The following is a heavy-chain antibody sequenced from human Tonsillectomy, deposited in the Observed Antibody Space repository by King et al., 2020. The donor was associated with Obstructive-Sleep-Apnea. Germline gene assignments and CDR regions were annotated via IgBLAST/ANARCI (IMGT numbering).Heavy chain of an antibody. CDR3: ARGAYSSGWFHYGMDV. Sequence: QLVQSGGGLVQPGGSLRLSCAASGFTFSSYDMLWVRQATGKGLEWVSAIGAVGDTYYSGSVKGRFTISRENAKNSLYLQMNSLRAGDTAVYYCARGAYSSGWFHYGMDVWGQGTTVTVSS. J-gene: IGHJ6*02. CDR1: GFTFSSYD. V-gene: IGHV3-13*01. CDR2: IGAVGDT. D-gene: IGHD6-19*01.